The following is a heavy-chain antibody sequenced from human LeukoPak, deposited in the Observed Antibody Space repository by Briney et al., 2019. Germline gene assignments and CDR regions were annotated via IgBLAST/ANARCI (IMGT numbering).Heavy chain of an antibody. V-gene: IGHV3-7*03. Sequence: PGGSLRLSCAASGFTFSSYWMSWVRQAPGKGLEWVANIKRDGSEKYYVDSVKGRFTISRDNAKNSLYLQMNSLKTEDTAVYYCTTDGVGVEGATYDNWGQGTLVSVSS. CDR2: IKRDGSEK. J-gene: IGHJ4*02. CDR1: GFTFSSYW. CDR3: TTDGVGVEGATYDN. D-gene: IGHD1-26*01.